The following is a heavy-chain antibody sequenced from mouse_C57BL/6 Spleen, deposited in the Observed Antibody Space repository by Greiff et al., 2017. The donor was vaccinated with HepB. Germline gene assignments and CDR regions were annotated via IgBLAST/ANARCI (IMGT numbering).Heavy chain of an antibody. J-gene: IGHJ1*03. CDR1: GYTFTDHT. D-gene: IGHD2-4*01. CDR3: ARGSYDYDWYFDV. CDR2: IYPRDGST. V-gene: IGHV1-78*01. Sequence: VKLMESDAELVKPGASVKISCKVSGYTFTDHTIHWMKQRPEQGLEWIGYIYPRDGSTKYNEKFKGKATLTADKSSSTAYMQLNSLTSEDSAVYFCARGSYDYDWYFDVWGTGTTVTVSS.